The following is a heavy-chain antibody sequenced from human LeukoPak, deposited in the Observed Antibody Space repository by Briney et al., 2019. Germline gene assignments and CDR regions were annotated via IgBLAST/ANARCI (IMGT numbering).Heavy chain of an antibody. Sequence: GGSLRLSCAASGFTFSSYSMNWVRQAPGKGLEWVSYISSSSSTIYYADSVKGRFTISRDNAKNSLYLQMNSLRSDDTAVYYCAISTAMVNYYYMDVWGKGTTVTVSS. V-gene: IGHV3-48*01. D-gene: IGHD5-18*01. J-gene: IGHJ6*03. CDR3: AISTAMVNYYYMDV. CDR1: GFTFSSYS. CDR2: ISSSSSTI.